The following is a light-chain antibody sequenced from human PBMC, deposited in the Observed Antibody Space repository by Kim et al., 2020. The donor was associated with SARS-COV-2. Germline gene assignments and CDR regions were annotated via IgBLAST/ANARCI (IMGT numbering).Light chain of an antibody. Sequence: RQRVTISCSGSSSNIGSNSVSWYQHVPGKAPKLVIYYDDLVPSGASDRFSGSKSGTSASLAITGLRSEDEGDYYCAAWDDSLNALVFGGGTQLTVL. V-gene: IGLV1-36*01. J-gene: IGLJ2*01. CDR2: YDD. CDR3: AAWDDSLNALV. CDR1: SSNIGSNS.